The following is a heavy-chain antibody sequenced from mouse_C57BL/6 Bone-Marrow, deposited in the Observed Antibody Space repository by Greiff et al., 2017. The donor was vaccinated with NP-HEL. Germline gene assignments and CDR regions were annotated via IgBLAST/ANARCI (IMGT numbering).Heavy chain of an antibody. Sequence: VQLQQSGAELAKPVSSGQLPLNPSGYTFTSYWMHWVKQRPGQGLEWIGYINPSSGYTIDNQKFKDKATLTADKSSSTAYMQLSSLTYEDSAVYYCARLGVRAYWGQGTLVTVSA. CDR1: GYTFTSYW. J-gene: IGHJ3*01. V-gene: IGHV1-7*01. CDR2: INPSSGYT. CDR3: ARLGVRAY.